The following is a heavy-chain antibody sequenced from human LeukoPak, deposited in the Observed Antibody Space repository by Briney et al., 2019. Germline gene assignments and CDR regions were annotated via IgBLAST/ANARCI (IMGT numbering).Heavy chain of an antibody. D-gene: IGHD3-3*01. CDR3: ARSPHYDFWSAPFDY. Sequence: PSQTLSLTCTVSGGSISSSSYYWGWIRQPPGKELEWIGSIYYSGITYYNPSLKSRVTISVDPSKNQFSLKLSSVTAADTAVYYCARSPHYDFWSAPFDYWGQGTLVTVSS. J-gene: IGHJ4*02. CDR1: GGSISSSSYY. CDR2: IYYSGIT. V-gene: IGHV4-39*01.